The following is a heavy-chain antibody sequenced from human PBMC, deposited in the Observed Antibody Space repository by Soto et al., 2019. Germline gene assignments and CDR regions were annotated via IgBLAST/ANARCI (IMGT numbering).Heavy chain of an antibody. D-gene: IGHD3-22*01. CDR3: ARDPIFYYASSGYGGSYFGY. J-gene: IGHJ4*02. V-gene: IGHV4-30-4*01. CDR2: IYHSGST. Sequence: SETLSLTCAVSGASVTSDDYYWSWIRQPPGKGLEWIGYIYHSGSTYCNPSLKSRVSISIDTSQNQFSLKLTSLTAADTAVYYCARDPIFYYASSGYGGSYFGYWGQGSRVTVSS. CDR1: GASVTSDDYY.